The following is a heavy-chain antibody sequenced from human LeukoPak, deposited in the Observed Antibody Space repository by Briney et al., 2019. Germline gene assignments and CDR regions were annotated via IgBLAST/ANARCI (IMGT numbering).Heavy chain of an antibody. CDR2: IYHTGST. CDR3: ARDRGRRDFDS. J-gene: IGHJ4*02. V-gene: IGHV4-30-2*06. D-gene: IGHD3-10*01. Sequence: SETLSLTCAVSGGSISSGGYSWNWIRQSPGKGLEWIGFIYHTGSTHYNPSLKSRVTLSVDKSRNQFSLNLNSVTAADTAIYYCARDRGRRDFDSWGQGILVTVSS. CDR1: GGSISSGGYS.